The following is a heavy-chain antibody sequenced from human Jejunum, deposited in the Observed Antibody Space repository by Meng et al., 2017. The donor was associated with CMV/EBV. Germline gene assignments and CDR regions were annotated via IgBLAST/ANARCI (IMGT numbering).Heavy chain of an antibody. CDR2: IKSKTDGGTI. CDR1: GFTFVTTW. D-gene: IGHD1-14*01. J-gene: IGHJ4*02. CDR3: ATVGPYSRSVY. V-gene: IGHV3-15*07. Sequence: EVSGFTFVTTWMSWVRQTPGKGLEWVSRIKSKTDGGTIDYAAPVKGRFTISRDDSKDTLYLKMDSLKAEDSAVYYCATVGPYSRSVYWGQGTLVTVSS.